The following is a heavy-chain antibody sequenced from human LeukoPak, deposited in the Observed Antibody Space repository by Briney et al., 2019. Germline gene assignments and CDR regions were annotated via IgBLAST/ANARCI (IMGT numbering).Heavy chain of an antibody. Sequence: SETLSLTCTVSGYSISSGYYWGWIRQPPGKGLDWIGSIYHSGSTYYNPSLKSRVTISVDTSKNQFSLKLSSVTAAGTAVYYCAREGPPPLGWFGELPFTYFDYWGQGTLVTVSS. CDR1: GYSISSGYY. CDR3: AREGPPPLGWFGELPFTYFDY. V-gene: IGHV4-38-2*02. CDR2: IYHSGST. D-gene: IGHD3-10*01. J-gene: IGHJ4*02.